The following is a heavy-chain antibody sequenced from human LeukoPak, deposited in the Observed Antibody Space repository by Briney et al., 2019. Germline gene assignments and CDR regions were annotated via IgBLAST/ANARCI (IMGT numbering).Heavy chain of an antibody. D-gene: IGHD3-16*01. CDR2: ISYDGSNK. J-gene: IGHJ6*02. CDR1: GFTFSSYG. CDR3: ASYPYVSSSDYYYGMDV. V-gene: IGHV3-30*03. Sequence: GGSLRLSCAASGFTFSSYGMHWVRQAPGKGLEWVAVISYDGSNKYYADSVKGRFTISRDNSKNTLYLQMNSLRAEDTAVYYCASYPYVSSSDYYYGMDVWGQGTTVTVSS.